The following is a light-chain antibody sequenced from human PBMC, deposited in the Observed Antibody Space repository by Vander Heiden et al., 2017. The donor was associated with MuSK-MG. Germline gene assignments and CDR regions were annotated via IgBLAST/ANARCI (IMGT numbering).Light chain of an antibody. Sequence: VLTQSPGTLSLSPGERATLSCRASQSVSSNSLAWYQQKPGQAPRLLIYGTSTRATGIPDRFSGIGSGTDFSLIISRLEPEDFAVYYCQQCGGSPPITFGQGTRLEIK. CDR1: QSVSSNS. CDR3: QQCGGSPPIT. J-gene: IGKJ5*01. CDR2: GTS. V-gene: IGKV3-20*01.